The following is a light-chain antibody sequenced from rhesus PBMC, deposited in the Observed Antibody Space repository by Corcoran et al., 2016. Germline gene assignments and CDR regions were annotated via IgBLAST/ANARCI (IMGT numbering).Light chain of an antibody. Sequence: DIQMTQSPSSLSASVGDRVTVTCRASQGISNWLAWDPQKPGKAPKLLIYRASNLETGVPSRFRGIGSGTDFTLTISSLQPEDVATYYCQQHDNSPRTFGQGTKVEIK. CDR3: QQHDNSPRT. V-gene: IGKV1-69*01. CDR1: QGISNW. CDR2: RAS. J-gene: IGKJ1*01.